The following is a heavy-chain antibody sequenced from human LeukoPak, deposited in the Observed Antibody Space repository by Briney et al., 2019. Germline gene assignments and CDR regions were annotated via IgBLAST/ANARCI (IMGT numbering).Heavy chain of an antibody. Sequence: GGSLRLSCAASGFTFSDTWMHRVRQAPGEGLVWVSRIRSDGSDTRYAESVKGRFTISRDNAKNTLYLQMNSLRAEDTAVYYCARDWFHAIEYWGQGTLVTVSS. V-gene: IGHV3-74*01. D-gene: IGHD2/OR15-2a*01. CDR3: ARDWFHAIEY. CDR1: GFTFSDTW. CDR2: IRSDGSDT. J-gene: IGHJ4*02.